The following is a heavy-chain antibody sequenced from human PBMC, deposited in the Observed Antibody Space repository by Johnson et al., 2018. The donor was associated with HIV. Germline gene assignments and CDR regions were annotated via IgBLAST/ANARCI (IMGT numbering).Heavy chain of an antibody. CDR1: GFTFRDYY. Sequence: QVQLVESGGGLVKPGGSLRLSCAASGFTFRDYYMSWIRQAPGKGLDWVSYISSTGTTIYYADSVKGRFTISRDNAMKSLYLQINSLRAEDTAVYYCARNRPVSYGYRGAFDFWGQGTMVTVSS. V-gene: IGHV3-11*04. J-gene: IGHJ3*01. D-gene: IGHD5-18*01. CDR3: ARNRPVSYGYRGAFDF. CDR2: ISSTGTTI.